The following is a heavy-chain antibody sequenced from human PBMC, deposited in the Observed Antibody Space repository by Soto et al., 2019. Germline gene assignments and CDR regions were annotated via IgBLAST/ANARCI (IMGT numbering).Heavy chain of an antibody. J-gene: IGHJ6*02. CDR2: INHSGST. D-gene: IGHD6-6*01. V-gene: IGHV4-34*01. CDR3: ARDGSSSSRSYYYYYGMDV. CDR1: GGSFSGYY. Sequence: SETLSLTCAVYGGSFSGYYWSWIRQPPGKGLEWIGEINHSGSTNYNPSLKSRVTISVDTTKNQFSLKLSSVTAADTAVYYCARDGSSSSRSYYYYYGMDVWGQGTTVTVSS.